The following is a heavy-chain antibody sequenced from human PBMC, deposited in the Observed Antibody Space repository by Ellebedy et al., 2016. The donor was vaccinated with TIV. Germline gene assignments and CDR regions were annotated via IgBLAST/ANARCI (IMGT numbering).Heavy chain of an antibody. CDR2: FDPEDGET. V-gene: IGHV1-24*01. Sequence: AASVQVSCKVSGYTLTELSIHWVRQAPGTGLEWMGGFDPEDGETIYAQKFQGRVTMTEDTSTDTPYMELSSLRSEDTAVYYCARDERGDGSVIVIVHLKYWGQGTLVTVSS. CDR1: GYTLTELS. D-gene: IGHD5-24*01. CDR3: ARDERGDGSVIVIVHLKY. J-gene: IGHJ4*02.